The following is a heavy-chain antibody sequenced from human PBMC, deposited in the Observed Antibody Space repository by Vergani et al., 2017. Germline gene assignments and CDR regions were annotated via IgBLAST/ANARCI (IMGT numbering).Heavy chain of an antibody. V-gene: IGHV3-23*04. CDR2: ISGSGGST. CDR3: AKANPRNSGYDYLYYYHAMDV. CDR1: GFTFNHYA. D-gene: IGHD5-12*01. J-gene: IGHJ6*02. Sequence: EVQLVESGGGLVQPGGSLRFSCAASGFTFNHYAMNWVRQAPGKGLEWVSGISGSGGSTYYAGSVKGRFTISRDSSKNTLYLQMNSLSAGDTAVYYCAKANPRNSGYDYLYYYHAMDVWGQGTTVTVSS.